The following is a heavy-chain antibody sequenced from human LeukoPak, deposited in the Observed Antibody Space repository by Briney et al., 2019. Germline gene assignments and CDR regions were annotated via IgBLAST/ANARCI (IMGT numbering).Heavy chain of an antibody. CDR3: ARDGYGGPAAISYYYMDV. J-gene: IGHJ6*03. CDR1: GFTFSSYS. CDR2: INSSSSYI. V-gene: IGHV3-21*05. Sequence: SGGSLTLSCAASGFTFSSYSMNWVRQAPGKGLVWVSYINSSSSYIYYADSVKGRFTISRDNAKNSLYLQMSSLRAEDTAVYYCARDGYGGPAAISYYYMDVWGKGTTVTVSS. D-gene: IGHD2-2*01.